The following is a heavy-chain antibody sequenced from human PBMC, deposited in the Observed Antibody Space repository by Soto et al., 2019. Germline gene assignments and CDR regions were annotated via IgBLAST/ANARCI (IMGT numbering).Heavy chain of an antibody. J-gene: IGHJ4*02. CDR1: GGSISSGGYS. CDR3: ARGPTSLGYCSSTSCYNGFDY. D-gene: IGHD2-2*02. Sequence: SETLSLTCAVSGGSISSGGYSWSWIRQPPGKGLEWIGYIYHSGSTYYNPSLKSRVTISVDRSKNQFSLKLSSVTAADTAVYYCARGPTSLGYCSSTSCYNGFDYWGQGTLVTVSS. CDR2: IYHSGST. V-gene: IGHV4-30-2*01.